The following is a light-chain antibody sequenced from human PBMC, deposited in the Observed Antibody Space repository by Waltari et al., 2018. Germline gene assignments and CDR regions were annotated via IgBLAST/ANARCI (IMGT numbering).Light chain of an antibody. Sequence: DIVMTQSPDSLAVSLGERATIHCKSSQSVLYSSNTNNYLAWYQQKPGQPPKLLIYWASTRESGVPDRFSGSGSGTDFTLTISSLQAEDVAVYYCQQYYSTPLAFGGGTKVEIK. CDR2: WAS. J-gene: IGKJ4*01. CDR3: QQYYSTPLA. V-gene: IGKV4-1*01. CDR1: QSVLYSSNTNNY.